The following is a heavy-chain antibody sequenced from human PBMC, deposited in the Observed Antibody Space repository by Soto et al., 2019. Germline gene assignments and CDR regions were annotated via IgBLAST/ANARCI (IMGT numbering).Heavy chain of an antibody. Sequence: QVQLVQSGAEVKKPGSSVKVSCKASGGTFSTSTFTWVRQAPGQGLEWMGRTIPLLNVADYAQDFQGRLTSTADKSTSTTYMELTSLTSTDTAVYYCARDSPIWSTVSGVDAIDSCGEGALVTVS. CDR2: TIPLLNVA. D-gene: IGHD5-12*01. CDR3: ARDSPIWSTVSGVDAIDS. J-gene: IGHJ4*02. CDR1: GGTFSTST. V-gene: IGHV1-69*08.